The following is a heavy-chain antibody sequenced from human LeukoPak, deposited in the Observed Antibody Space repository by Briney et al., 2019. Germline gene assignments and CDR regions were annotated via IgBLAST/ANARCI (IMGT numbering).Heavy chain of an antibody. CDR3: AGTTGGESDF. D-gene: IGHD1-7*01. V-gene: IGHV3-33*01. Sequence: GGFLRLSCAASGFTFSSYGMHWVRQAPGKGPEWVAVIWYDGSNKYYADSVKGRFTISRDNFKNTLYLQMNSLRAEDTAVYYCAGTTGGESDFWGQGTLVTVSS. J-gene: IGHJ4*02. CDR1: GFTFSSYG. CDR2: IWYDGSNK.